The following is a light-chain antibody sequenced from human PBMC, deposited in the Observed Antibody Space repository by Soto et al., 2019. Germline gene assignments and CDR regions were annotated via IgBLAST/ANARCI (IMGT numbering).Light chain of an antibody. Sequence: DSVMTQSPDSLAVSLGERATINCKSSQSVLYSSNNKNYLAWYQQKAGQPPNLIIYWASTRKSGVPDRFSGSGSGTDFTLTISSLQAEDVAVYYCHQYYTTPWTFGQGTRVELK. CDR3: HQYYTTPWT. V-gene: IGKV4-1*01. CDR2: WAS. CDR1: QSVLYSSNNKNY. J-gene: IGKJ1*01.